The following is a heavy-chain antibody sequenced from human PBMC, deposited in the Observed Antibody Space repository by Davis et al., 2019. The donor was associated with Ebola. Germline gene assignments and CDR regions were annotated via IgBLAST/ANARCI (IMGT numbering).Heavy chain of an antibody. CDR1: GYTFTGYY. J-gene: IGHJ3*02. CDR2: INPNSGGT. Sequence: ASVKVSCKASGYTFTGYYMHWVRQAPGQGLEWMGWINPNSGGTNYAQKFQGRVTMTRDTSISTAYMELSRLRSDDTAVYYCARVPPLSIAAGGQDAFDIWGQGTMVTVSS. CDR3: ARVPPLSIAAGGQDAFDI. D-gene: IGHD6-13*01. V-gene: IGHV1-2*02.